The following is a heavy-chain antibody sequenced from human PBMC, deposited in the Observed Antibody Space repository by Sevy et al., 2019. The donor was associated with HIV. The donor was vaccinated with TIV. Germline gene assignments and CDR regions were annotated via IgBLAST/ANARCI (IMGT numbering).Heavy chain of an antibody. CDR3: ARGKGGYGYGLNY. J-gene: IGHJ4*02. CDR2: NYRYGTT. Sequence: GGSLRLSCAVSGFTVSANYITWVRQAPGKGLEWVSVNYRYGTTHHADSVKGRFSISRDNSNDTLYLQMNSLRAEDTAVYYCARGKGGYGYGLNYWGQGTLVTVSS. V-gene: IGHV3-66*01. CDR1: GFTVSANY. D-gene: IGHD5-18*01.